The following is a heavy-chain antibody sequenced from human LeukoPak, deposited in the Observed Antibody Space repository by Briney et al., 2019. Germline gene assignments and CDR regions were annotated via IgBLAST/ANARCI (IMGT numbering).Heavy chain of an antibody. CDR1: GFLLSDYW. V-gene: IGHV3-7*03. D-gene: IGHD2-2*01. J-gene: IGHJ4*02. CDR3: ARLVVPPGNRGWYYEH. Sequence: GRSLRLSCAASGFLLSDYWMSWVRQGPGEGLEWVANINQGGREKYFVDSVKGRFTISRDNAQNSLGLQMNSLRVEDTAIYYCARLVVPPGNRGWYYEHWGQGTLVTVSS. CDR2: INQGGREK.